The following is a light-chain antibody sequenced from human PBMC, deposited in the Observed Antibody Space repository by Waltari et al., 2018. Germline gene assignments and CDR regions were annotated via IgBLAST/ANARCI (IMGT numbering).Light chain of an antibody. CDR1: SSSIGAGYH. J-gene: IGLJ3*02. V-gene: IGLV1-40*01. Sequence: QSVLTQPPSVSGAPGQRVTISCTGGSSSIGAGYHVHWYQHLPGTAPKLLIYDDDKLPSGVPDRFSASTSAPSASLAITGLQAEDEADYYCQSFDSSLGGSWVFGGGTKLTVL. CDR3: QSFDSSLGGSWV. CDR2: DDD.